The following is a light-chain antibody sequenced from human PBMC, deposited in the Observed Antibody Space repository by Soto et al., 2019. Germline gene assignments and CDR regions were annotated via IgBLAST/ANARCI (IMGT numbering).Light chain of an antibody. CDR3: QKYNSPPWT. Sequence: DIQMTQPQSSLSAFEGERVVITCRASQGISESVARYQQQPGKAPKLLIYAASTLHSGVPSRFSGSGSGTEFTLTINSLQPEDVATYYCQKYNSPPWTFGPGTKVDLK. CDR1: QGISES. J-gene: IGKJ1*01. CDR2: AAS. V-gene: IGKV1-27*01.